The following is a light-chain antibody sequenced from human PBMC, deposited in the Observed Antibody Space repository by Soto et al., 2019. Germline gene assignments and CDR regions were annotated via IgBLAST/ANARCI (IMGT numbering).Light chain of an antibody. V-gene: IGKV1-16*02. CDR3: QQYNSDPLT. Sequence: DIQMTQSPSSLSASVGDRVTITCRASQDINDYLAWFQQRPGKAPKSLIYGASTLKSGVPSKFSGSGSGTDFTLNISSLQPEDFATYYGQQYNSDPLTFGGGTKVEIK. CDR2: GAS. CDR1: QDINDY. J-gene: IGKJ4*01.